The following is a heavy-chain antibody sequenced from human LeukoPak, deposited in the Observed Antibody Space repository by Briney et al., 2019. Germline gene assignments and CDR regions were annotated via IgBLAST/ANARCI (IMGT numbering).Heavy chain of an antibody. CDR3: ARGHYDILTGYYLYNWFDP. Sequence: GASVKVSCKASVYTFTGYYMHWVRQAPGQGLEWMGWINPNSGGTNYAQKFQGRVTMTRDTPISTAYMELSRLRSDDTAVYYCARGHYDILTGYYLYNWFDPWGQGTLVTVSS. J-gene: IGHJ5*02. CDR2: INPNSGGT. V-gene: IGHV1-2*02. D-gene: IGHD3-9*01. CDR1: VYTFTGYY.